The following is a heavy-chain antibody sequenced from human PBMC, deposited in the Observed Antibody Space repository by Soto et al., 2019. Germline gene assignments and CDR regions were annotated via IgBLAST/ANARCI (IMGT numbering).Heavy chain of an antibody. CDR1: GFTFSGYW. CDR2: IKQDGSEQ. J-gene: IGHJ6*02. CDR3: AREAV. V-gene: IGHV3-7*05. Sequence: GGYLRLSCAASGFTFSGYWMSWVRQAPGKGLEWVANIKQDGSEQFYVDSVKGRFTISRDNAKNSLYLQMNSLRAEDTAVYYCAREAVWGQGTTVTVSS.